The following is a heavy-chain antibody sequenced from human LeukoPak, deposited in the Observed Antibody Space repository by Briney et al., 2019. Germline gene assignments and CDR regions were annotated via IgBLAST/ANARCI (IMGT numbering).Heavy chain of an antibody. CDR3: ARAPYYYDSSGPPYFDY. CDR1: GFTFSSYG. Sequence: GGSLRLSCAASGFTFSSYGMHWVRQAPGKGLEWVAVICYDGSNKYYADSVKGRFTISRDNSKNTLYLQMNSLRAEDTAVYYCARAPYYYDSSGPPYFDYWGQGTLVTVSS. D-gene: IGHD3-22*01. V-gene: IGHV3-33*01. J-gene: IGHJ4*02. CDR2: ICYDGSNK.